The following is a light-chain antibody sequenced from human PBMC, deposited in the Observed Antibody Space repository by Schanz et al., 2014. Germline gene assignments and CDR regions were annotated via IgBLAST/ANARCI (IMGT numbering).Light chain of an antibody. J-gene: IGKJ5*01. CDR2: GAS. CDR3: QQYLNWPIT. CDR1: QSVSSSY. Sequence: EIVLTQSPGTLSLSPGERATLSCRASQSVSSSYLAWYQQKPGQAPRLLIYGASSRATGIPARFSGSGSGPEFTLTISSLQSEDFAVYYCQQYLNWPITFGQGTRLEIK. V-gene: IGKV3-20*01.